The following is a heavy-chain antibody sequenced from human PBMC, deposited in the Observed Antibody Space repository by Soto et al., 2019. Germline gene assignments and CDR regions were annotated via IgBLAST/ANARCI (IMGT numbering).Heavy chain of an antibody. D-gene: IGHD3-22*01. V-gene: IGHV1-18*01. CDR3: ARGVGDFGDYYDSSGYSPTLGY. J-gene: IGHJ4*02. CDR2: ISAYNGNR. CDR1: GYTFTTYG. Sequence: QVQLVQSGAEVKKPGASVKVSCKASGYTFTTYGITWVRQAPGQGLEWRGWISAYNGNRNYAQKFQVRVSLTTDTSTSTAYLELRSLKSDDTAVYYCARGVGDFGDYYDSSGYSPTLGYWGQGTLVTVSS.